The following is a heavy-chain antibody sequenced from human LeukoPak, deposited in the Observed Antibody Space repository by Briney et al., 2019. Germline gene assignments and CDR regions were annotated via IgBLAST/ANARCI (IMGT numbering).Heavy chain of an antibody. Sequence: GGSLRLSCAASGFTFSSYGMHWVRQAPGKGLEWVAFIRYDGSNKYYADSVKGRFTISRDNSKNTLYLQMNSLRAEDTAVYYCAKLPQPNTIHDYFDYWGQGTLVTVSS. CDR3: AKLPQPNTIHDYFDY. V-gene: IGHV3-30*02. J-gene: IGHJ4*02. CDR2: IRYDGSNK. D-gene: IGHD3-3*01. CDR1: GFTFSSYG.